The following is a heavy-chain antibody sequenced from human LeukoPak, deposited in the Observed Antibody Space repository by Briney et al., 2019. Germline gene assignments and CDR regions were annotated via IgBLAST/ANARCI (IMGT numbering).Heavy chain of an antibody. CDR1: GYTFTSYY. D-gene: IGHD5-12*01. CDR2: INPSGGST. J-gene: IGHJ6*03. V-gene: IGHV1-46*01. CDR3: ASAQEYSGYDYPPYYYSYMDV. Sequence: PWASVKVSCKASGYTFTSYYMHWVRQAPGQGLEWMGRINPSGGSTSYAQKFQGRFTMTRDISTSTVYLELSSLRSEDTAVYYCASAQEYSGYDYPPYYYSYMDVWGKGTTVTISS.